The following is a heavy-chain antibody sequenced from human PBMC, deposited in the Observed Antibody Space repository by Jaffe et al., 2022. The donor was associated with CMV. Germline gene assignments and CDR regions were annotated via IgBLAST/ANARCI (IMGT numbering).Heavy chain of an antibody. CDR1: GFIFSNYD. V-gene: IGHV3-13*01. CDR3: ARAGVLGVGYGSFDL. D-gene: IGHD2-8*01. CDR2: IGNGYDT. Sequence: EVQLVESGGGLVQPGGSLRLSCAASGFIFSNYDVHWVRQATGKGLEWVSGIGNGYDTYYADSVKGRFTISRENGKSSLYLQMKSLRAGDTAVYFCARAGVLGVGYGSFDLWGQGTMVTVSS. J-gene: IGHJ3*01.